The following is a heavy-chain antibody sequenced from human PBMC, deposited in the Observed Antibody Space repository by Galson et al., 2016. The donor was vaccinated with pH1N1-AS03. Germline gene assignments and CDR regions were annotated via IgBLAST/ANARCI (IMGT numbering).Heavy chain of an antibody. CDR1: GFAFSSYG. Sequence: SLRLSCAASGFAFSSYGMHWVRQAPGKGLEWVALITYDGTTKFYAGSLKGRFNISRDNSKNTLYLQMHSLRAEDTAVYYCARTFPGRVVVVAAAMQEGPDYWGQGTLVTVSS. D-gene: IGHD2-2*01. V-gene: IGHV3-30*03. CDR2: ITYDGTTK. CDR3: ARTFPGRVVVVAAAMQEGPDY. J-gene: IGHJ4*02.